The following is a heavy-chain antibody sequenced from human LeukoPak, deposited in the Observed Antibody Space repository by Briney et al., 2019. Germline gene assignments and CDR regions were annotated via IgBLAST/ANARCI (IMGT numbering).Heavy chain of an antibody. J-gene: IGHJ4*02. CDR2: ISSSGSTI. V-gene: IGHV3-48*03. Sequence: PGGSLRLSCAASGFTFRSYEMNWVRQAPGKGLEWVSYISSSGSTIYYADSVKGRFTISRDNAKNSLYLQMNSLRAEDTAVYYCAREGIWYYDSSGYYDYWGQGTLVTVSS. CDR1: GFTFRSYE. D-gene: IGHD3-22*01. CDR3: AREGIWYYDSSGYYDY.